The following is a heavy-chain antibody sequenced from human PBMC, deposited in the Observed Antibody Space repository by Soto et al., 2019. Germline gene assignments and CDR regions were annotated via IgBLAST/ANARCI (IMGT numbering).Heavy chain of an antibody. CDR1: GGSISSSIYY. V-gene: IGHV4-39*01. Sequence: SETRSLTWTVSGGSISSSIYYWVWIRQPPGKGLEWIGSIYYSGSTYYNPSLKSRVTISVDTSKNQFSLKLSSVTAADTAVYYCARHWRDFNYYGMDVWGQGTTVTVSS. D-gene: IGHD3-3*01. CDR2: IYYSGST. CDR3: ARHWRDFNYYGMDV. J-gene: IGHJ6*02.